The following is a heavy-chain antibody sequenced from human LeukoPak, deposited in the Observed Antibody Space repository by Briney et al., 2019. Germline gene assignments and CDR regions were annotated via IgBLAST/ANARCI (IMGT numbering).Heavy chain of an antibody. Sequence: HPGGSLRLSCAASGFPFSSYAMSWVRQAPGKGLEWVADGNNKYYGDSVKGRFTISRDTSRNTLYLQMSSLRAEDTAVYYCARELYGSGTYHYWGQGTLVTVSS. CDR1: GFPFSSYA. V-gene: IGHV3-30-3*01. CDR2: GNNK. D-gene: IGHD3-10*01. CDR3: ARELYGSGTYHY. J-gene: IGHJ4*02.